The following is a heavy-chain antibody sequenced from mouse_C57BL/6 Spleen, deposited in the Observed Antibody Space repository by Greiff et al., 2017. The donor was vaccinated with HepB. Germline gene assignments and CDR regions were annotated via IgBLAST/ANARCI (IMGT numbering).Heavy chain of an antibody. J-gene: IGHJ1*03. V-gene: IGHV1-82*01. CDR3: ARCRYYYGSSWYFDV. CDR2: IYPGDGDT. CDR1: GYAFSSSW. D-gene: IGHD1-1*01. Sequence: QVQLKESGPELVKPGASVKISCKASGYAFSSSWMNWVKQRPGKGLEWIGRIYPGDGDTNYNGKFKGKATLTADKSSSTAYMQLSILTSEDSAVYFCARCRYYYGSSWYFDVWGTGTTVTVSS.